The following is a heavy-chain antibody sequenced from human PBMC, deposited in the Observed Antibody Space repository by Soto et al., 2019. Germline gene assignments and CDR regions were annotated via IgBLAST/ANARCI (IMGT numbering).Heavy chain of an antibody. Sequence: SETLSLTCTVSGGSISSYYWSWIRQPAGKGLEWIGRIYTSGSTNYNPSLKSRVTMSVDTSKNQFSLKLSSVTAAETAVYYCARGHTIFGVVTYYYYGMDVWGQGTTVTVSS. CDR1: GGSISSYY. CDR3: ARGHTIFGVVTYYYYGMDV. D-gene: IGHD3-3*01. V-gene: IGHV4-4*07. CDR2: IYTSGST. J-gene: IGHJ6*02.